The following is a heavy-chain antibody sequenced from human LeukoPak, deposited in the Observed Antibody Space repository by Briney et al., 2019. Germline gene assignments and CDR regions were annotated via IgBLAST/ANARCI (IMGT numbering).Heavy chain of an antibody. D-gene: IGHD5-18*01. CDR3: ARDRDTLMANEY. CDR2: VHHSGNS. V-gene: IGHV4-38-2*02. CDR1: GSSITTGYY. Sequence: SETLSLNCAVSGSSITTGYYWGWIRQPPGKGLEWIGSVHHSGNSYYNPSLKSRVTISLDTSKNHFSLKLNSVTAADTAVYYCARDRDTLMANEYWGPGTLVTVSS. J-gene: IGHJ4*02.